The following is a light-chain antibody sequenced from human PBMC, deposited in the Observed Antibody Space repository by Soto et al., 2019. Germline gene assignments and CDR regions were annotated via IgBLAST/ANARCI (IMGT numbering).Light chain of an antibody. CDR2: AVN. J-gene: IGLJ3*02. V-gene: IGLV2-11*01. CDR3: CSYAGSYTWV. CDR1: SSXVXDYNY. Sequence: QSALTQPRSVSGSPGQSVTISCTGTSSXVXDYNYVSWYQQHPGKAPKLLIYAVNMRPSGVPDRFSGSKSGNTASLTISGLQAEDEADYSCCSYAGSYTWVFGGGTKLTVL.